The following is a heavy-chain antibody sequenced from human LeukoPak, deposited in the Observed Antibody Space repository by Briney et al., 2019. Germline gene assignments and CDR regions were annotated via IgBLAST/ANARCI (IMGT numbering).Heavy chain of an antibody. J-gene: IGHJ4*02. CDR2: IYYSGST. Sequence: SETLSLTCTVSGGSISSYYWSWIRQPPGKGLEWIGYIYYSGSTNYNPSLKSRVTISVDTSKNQFSLKLSSVTAADTAVYYCARLYYYGSGSYSYYFDYWGQGTLVTVSS. CDR1: GGSISSYY. CDR3: ARLYYYGSGSYSYYFDY. V-gene: IGHV4-59*08. D-gene: IGHD3-10*01.